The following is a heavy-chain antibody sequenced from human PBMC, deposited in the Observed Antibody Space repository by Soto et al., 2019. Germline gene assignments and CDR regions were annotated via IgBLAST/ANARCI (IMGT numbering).Heavy chain of an antibody. D-gene: IGHD3-22*01. CDR3: AKDFSGYSNY. CDR2: ISYDGSNK. CDR1: GLTFSSYG. Sequence: PGGSLRLSCAASGLTFSSYGMHWVRQAPGKGLEWVAVISYDGSNKYYADSVKGRFTISRDNSKNTLYLQMNSLRAEDTAVYYCAKDFSGYSNYWGQGTLVTVSS. V-gene: IGHV3-30*18. J-gene: IGHJ4*02.